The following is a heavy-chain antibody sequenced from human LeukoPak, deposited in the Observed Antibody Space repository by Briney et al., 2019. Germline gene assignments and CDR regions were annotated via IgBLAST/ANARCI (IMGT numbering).Heavy chain of an antibody. CDR1: GYTFTGYY. CDR2: INPNSGGT. CDR3: ARANWYYDILTGYSDY. D-gene: IGHD3-9*01. V-gene: IGHV1-2*02. J-gene: IGHJ4*02. Sequence: ASVKVSCKASGYTFTGYYMHWVRQAPGQGLEWMGWINPNSGGTNYAQKFQGRVTMTRDTSISTAYMELRSLRSDDTAVYYCARANWYYDILTGYSDYWGQGTLVTVSS.